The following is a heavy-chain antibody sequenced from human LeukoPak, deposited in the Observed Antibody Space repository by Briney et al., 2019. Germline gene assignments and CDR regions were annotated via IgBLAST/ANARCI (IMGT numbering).Heavy chain of an antibody. CDR3: ARLYYDSSGFDY. D-gene: IGHD3-22*01. V-gene: IGHV4-4*02. J-gene: IGHJ4*02. Sequence: PSETLSLTCAVSGGSISSSNWWSWVRQPPGKGLEWIGEIYHSGSTNYNPSLKSRVTISVDTSKNQFSLKLSSVTAADTAVYYCARLYYDSSGFDYWGQGTLVTVSS. CDR1: GGSISSSNW. CDR2: IYHSGST.